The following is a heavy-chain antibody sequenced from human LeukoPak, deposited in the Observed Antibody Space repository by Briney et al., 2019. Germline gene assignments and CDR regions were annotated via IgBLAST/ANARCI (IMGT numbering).Heavy chain of an antibody. CDR3: ARVYDYVWGSYGLCDY. V-gene: IGHV1-18*01. CDR1: GYTFTSYG. Sequence: ALVKVSCKASGYTFTSYGISWVRQAPGQGLEWMGWISAYNGNTNYAQKLQGRVTMTTDTSTSTAYMELRSLRSDDTAVYYCARVYDYVWGSYGLCDYWGQGTLVTVSS. CDR2: ISAYNGNT. D-gene: IGHD3-16*01. J-gene: IGHJ4*02.